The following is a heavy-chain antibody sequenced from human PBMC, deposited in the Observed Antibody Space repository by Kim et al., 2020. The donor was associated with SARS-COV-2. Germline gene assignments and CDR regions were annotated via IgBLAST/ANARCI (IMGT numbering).Heavy chain of an antibody. CDR2: MNPNSGNT. V-gene: IGHV1-8*01. D-gene: IGHD3-3*01. Sequence: ASVKVSCKASGYTFTSYDINSVRQATGQGLEWMGWMNPNSGNTGYAQKFQGRVTMTRNTSISTAYMELSSLRSEDTAVYYCARGPREVLRFLEWLLFHGMDVWGQGTTVTVSS. CDR1: GYTFTSYD. CDR3: ARGPREVLRFLEWLLFHGMDV. J-gene: IGHJ6*02.